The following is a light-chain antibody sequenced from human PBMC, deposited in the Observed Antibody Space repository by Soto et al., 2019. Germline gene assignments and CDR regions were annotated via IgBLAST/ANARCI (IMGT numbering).Light chain of an antibody. CDR3: RQDRQLPLWR. V-gene: IGKV3-11*01. CDR2: GAS. J-gene: IGKJ1*01. Sequence: EVGLTQSPAPLFLSPVERATIACRASQNVRTFLDWYQQKPGQAPRLLIYGASNRATGIPARFSGSGSGTDFTLTISFLEPEEVGVYYCRQDRQLPLWRFCQG. CDR1: QNVRTF.